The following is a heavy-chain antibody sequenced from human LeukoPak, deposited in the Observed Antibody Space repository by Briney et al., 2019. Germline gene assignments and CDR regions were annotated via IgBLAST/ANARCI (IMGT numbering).Heavy chain of an antibody. CDR2: ISYDGSNK. CDR3: AKDAQVRAYYYDSSGYYGKYFDY. V-gene: IGHV3-30*18. D-gene: IGHD3-22*01. CDR1: GFTFSSYG. Sequence: GGSLRLSCAASGFTFSSYGMHWVRQAPGKGLEWVAVISYDGSNKYYADSVKGRFTISRDNSKNTLYLQMNSLRAEDTAVYYCAKDAQVRAYYYDSSGYYGKYFDYWGQGTLVTVSS. J-gene: IGHJ4*02.